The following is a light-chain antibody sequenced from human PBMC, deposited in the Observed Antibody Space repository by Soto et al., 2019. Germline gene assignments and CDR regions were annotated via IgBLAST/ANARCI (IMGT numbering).Light chain of an antibody. CDR3: QEYSNWSLFT. V-gene: IGKV3-15*01. CDR1: QSVGRN. CDR2: AAS. J-gene: IGKJ3*01. Sequence: EIVVTQSPGILSVSPGDRATLSCRASQSVGRNLAWYQQKPGKAPTLLIYAASTRATGLPARFSGSGSGTAFTLTISSLQSEDFAVYYCQEYSNWSLFTFGPGTRVDIK.